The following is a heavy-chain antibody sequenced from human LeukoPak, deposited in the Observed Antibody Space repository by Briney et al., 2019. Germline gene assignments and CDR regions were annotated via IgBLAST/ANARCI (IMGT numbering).Heavy chain of an antibody. J-gene: IGHJ6*04. V-gene: IGHV4-4*07. CDR1: SGSINDYY. D-gene: IGHD3-10*01. Sequence: SETLSLTCTVSSGSINDYYWSWVRQPAGKGLEWLGRIYSSGSTTYNPSLKSRITMSVDTSKNQFSLKMTSVTAADTAVYYCAREGKWFGTYYYCMDVWGKGTTVTVSS. CDR2: IYSSGST. CDR3: AREGKWFGTYYYCMDV.